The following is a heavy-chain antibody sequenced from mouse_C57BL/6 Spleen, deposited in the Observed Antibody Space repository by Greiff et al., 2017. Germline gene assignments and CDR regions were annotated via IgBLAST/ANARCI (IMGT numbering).Heavy chain of an antibody. V-gene: IGHV1-7*01. J-gene: IGHJ4*01. Sequence: LQESGAELAKPGVSVKLSCTASGFTFTSYWMHWVKQRPGQGLEWIVSINPSSGYTEYNQKFKDKATLTADKSTSTPYLQLSSLTYEDSAVYCCARNSGYAMDCWGQGTSGTVSS. CDR1: GFTFTSYW. CDR2: INPSSGYT. CDR3: ARNSGYAMDC.